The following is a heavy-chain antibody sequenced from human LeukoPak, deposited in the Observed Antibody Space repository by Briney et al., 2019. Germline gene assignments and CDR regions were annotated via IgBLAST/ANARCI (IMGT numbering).Heavy chain of an antibody. CDR2: IYYSGST. V-gene: IGHV4-39*07. J-gene: IGHJ5*02. Sequence: SETLSLTCSVSGGSISSSSYYWGWIRQPPGKGLEWIGSIYYSGSTYYNPSLKSRVTISVDTSKNQFSLKLSSVTAADTAVYYCARAIIAAAGTSYWFDPWGQGTLVTVSS. CDR1: GGSISSSSYY. D-gene: IGHD6-13*01. CDR3: ARAIIAAAGTSYWFDP.